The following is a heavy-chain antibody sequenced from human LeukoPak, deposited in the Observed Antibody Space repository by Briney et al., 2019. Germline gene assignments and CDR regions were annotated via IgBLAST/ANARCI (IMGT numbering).Heavy chain of an antibody. CDR1: GYTFTSYG. J-gene: IGHJ4*02. CDR2: ISAYNGNT. CDR3: ARGSRYFDWLLYGDFDY. D-gene: IGHD3-9*01. Sequence: VSVKVSCRASGYTFTSYGIIWVRQAPGQGLEWMGWISAYNGNTNYAQKFQGRVTMTTDTSTSTAYMELRSLRSDDTAVYYCARGSRYFDWLLYGDFDYWGQGTLVTVSS. V-gene: IGHV1-18*04.